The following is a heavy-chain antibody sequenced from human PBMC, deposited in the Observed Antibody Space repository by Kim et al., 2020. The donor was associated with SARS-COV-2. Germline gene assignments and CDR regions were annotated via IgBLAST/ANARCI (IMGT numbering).Heavy chain of an antibody. CDR1: GFTFSNFW. CDR2: MNGDGSSI. V-gene: IGHV3-74*01. J-gene: IGHJ3*02. CDR3: ARGPHNYGSANAFET. D-gene: IGHD3-10*01. Sequence: GGSLRLSCAASGFTFSNFWMYWVRQAPGKGLFWVARMNGDGSSISYADSVKGRFTISRDNAENTLHVQMNSLRGEDTAVYYCARGPHNYGSANAFETWGQGTMVTVSS.